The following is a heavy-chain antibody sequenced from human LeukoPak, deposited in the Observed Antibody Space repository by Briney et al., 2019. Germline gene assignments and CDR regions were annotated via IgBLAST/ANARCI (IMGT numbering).Heavy chain of an antibody. CDR3: ATYSIAAPYFDY. CDR2: IYYSGST. Sequence: PSETLSLTCTVSGGSIRSGDFYWSWIRQPPGKGLEWIGYIYYSGSTNYNPSLKSRVTISKDTSKNQFSLKLSSVTAADTAVYYCATYSIAAPYFDYWGQGTLVTVSS. CDR1: GGSIRSGDFY. J-gene: IGHJ4*02. V-gene: IGHV4-30-4*01. D-gene: IGHD6-6*01.